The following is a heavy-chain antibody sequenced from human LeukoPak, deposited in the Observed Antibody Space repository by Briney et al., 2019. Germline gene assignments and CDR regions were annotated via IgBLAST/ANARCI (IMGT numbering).Heavy chain of an antibody. V-gene: IGHV4-38-2*02. CDR2: ILHSGST. CDR3: ARHLPPGYCSGGSCPGGWFDP. J-gene: IGHJ5*02. Sequence: SETLSLTCTVSGYSLSSGYYWGWIRQPPGMGLEWIGSILHSGSTNYNPSLKSRVTISVDTSKNQFSLKLSSVTAADTAVYYCARHLPPGYCSGGSCPGGWFDPWGQGTLVTVSS. CDR1: GYSLSSGYY. D-gene: IGHD2-15*01.